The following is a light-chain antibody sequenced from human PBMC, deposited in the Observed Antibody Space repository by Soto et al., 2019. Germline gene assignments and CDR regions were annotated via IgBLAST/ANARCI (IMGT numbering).Light chain of an antibody. J-gene: IGKJ1*01. Sequence: DIQMTQSPSTVSASVGDRITITCRASQSINTWLAWYRQRPGVALQLLIYDSSTLAMGVPSRFRGSESGTDFTLSISRLQPDDFASFYCHQYQTYSRTFGQGTK. V-gene: IGKV1-5*01. CDR3: HQYQTYSRT. CDR1: QSINTW. CDR2: DSS.